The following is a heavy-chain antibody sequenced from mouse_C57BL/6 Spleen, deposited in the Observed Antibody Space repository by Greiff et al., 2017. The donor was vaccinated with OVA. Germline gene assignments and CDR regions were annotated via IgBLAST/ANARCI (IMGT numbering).Heavy chain of an antibody. CDR1: GYTFTSYW. Sequence: QVQLQQPGAELVKPGASVKMSCKASGYTFTSYWITWVKQRPGQGLEWIGDIYPGSGSTNYNEKFKSKATLTVDTSSSTAYMQLSSLTSEDSAVYYCARGDDYDAGGFDYWGQGTTRTVSS. J-gene: IGHJ2*01. V-gene: IGHV1-55*01. CDR3: ARGDDYDAGGFDY. D-gene: IGHD2-4*01. CDR2: IYPGSGST.